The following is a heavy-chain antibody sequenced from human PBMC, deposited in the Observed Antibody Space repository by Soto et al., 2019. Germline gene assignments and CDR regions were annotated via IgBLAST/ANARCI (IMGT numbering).Heavy chain of an antibody. Sequence: EVQLVESGGGLVQPGGSLRLSFEASGFTLITYGMSGVRQAPGKGLEWVAKIRPVGGKKYYVDSVKGRFTFSRDNTKNSLYLQMSTLRPEDTAIYYCARDYEFRFDIWGQGTLVTVSS. D-gene: IGHD3-22*01. CDR2: IRPVGGKK. J-gene: IGHJ3*02. CDR1: GFTLITYG. V-gene: IGHV3-7*01. CDR3: ARDYEFRFDI.